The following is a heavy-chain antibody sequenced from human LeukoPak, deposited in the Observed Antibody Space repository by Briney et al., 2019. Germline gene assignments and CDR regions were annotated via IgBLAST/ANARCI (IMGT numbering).Heavy chain of an antibody. Sequence: GASVKVSCKASDYTSISYGISWVRQAPGQGLEWMGWINPYNGNTNYVQKLQGRVTMTTETSTSTAYMELRSLRSDDTAVYYCARVAAADYFDYWGQGTLVTVSS. V-gene: IGHV1-18*01. J-gene: IGHJ4*02. CDR2: INPYNGNT. CDR3: ARVAAADYFDY. D-gene: IGHD6-13*01. CDR1: DYTSISYG.